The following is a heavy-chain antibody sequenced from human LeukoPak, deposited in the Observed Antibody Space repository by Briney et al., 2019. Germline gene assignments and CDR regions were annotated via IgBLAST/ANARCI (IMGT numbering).Heavy chain of an antibody. J-gene: IGHJ3*02. D-gene: IGHD5-12*01. CDR1: GGSISSGGYY. CDR2: IYYRGST. Sequence: SETLSLTCTVSGGSISSGGYYWSWIRQHPGKGREWFGYIYYRGSTYYNPSLKSGVTISVDTSKNQFSLKLSSVTAADTAVYYCARGGYDANAFDIWGQGTMVTVSS. CDR3: ARGGYDANAFDI. V-gene: IGHV4-31*03.